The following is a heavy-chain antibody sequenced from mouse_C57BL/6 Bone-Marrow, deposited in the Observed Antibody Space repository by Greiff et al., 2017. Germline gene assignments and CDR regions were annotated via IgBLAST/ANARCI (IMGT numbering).Heavy chain of an antibody. D-gene: IGHD1-1*01. V-gene: IGHV1-81*01. CDR1: GYTFTSYG. Sequence: QVQLKESGAELARPGASVKLSCKASGYTFTSYGISWVKQRTGQGLEWIGEIYPRSGNTYYNEKFKGKATLTADKSSSTAYMELRSLTSEDSAVYFCARPIYYYGSSGWGQGALVTVSA. CDR3: ARPIYYYGSSG. J-gene: IGHJ3*01. CDR2: IYPRSGNT.